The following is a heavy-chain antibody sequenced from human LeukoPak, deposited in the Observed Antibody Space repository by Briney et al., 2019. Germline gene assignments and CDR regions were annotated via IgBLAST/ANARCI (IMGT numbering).Heavy chain of an antibody. CDR2: ISFDGSNK. V-gene: IGHV3-30*18. J-gene: IGHJ4*02. D-gene: IGHD2-15*01. CDR1: GFAFSNYG. Sequence: GGSLRLSCAASGFAFSNYGMHWVRQAPGKGLEWVSAISFDGSNKYYADSVKGRFTISRDNSKNTLYLQMNSLRAEDTAVYYCAKDRAVGKVVAATGYFDYWGQGTLVTVSS. CDR3: AKDRAVGKVVAATGYFDY.